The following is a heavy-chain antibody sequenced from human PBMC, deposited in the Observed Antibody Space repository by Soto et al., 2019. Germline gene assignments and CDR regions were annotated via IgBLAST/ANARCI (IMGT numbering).Heavy chain of an antibody. CDR1: GYTLTELS. CDR2: FDPEDGET. J-gene: IGHJ6*02. D-gene: IGHD4-4*01. V-gene: IGHV1-24*01. Sequence: ASVKVSCQVSGYTLTELSMHWVRQAPGKGLEWMGGFDPEDGETIYAQKFQGRVTMTEDTSTDTAYMELSSLRSEDTAVYYCASWTNGLQGTAGYYYGMDVWGQGTTVTVSS. CDR3: ASWTNGLQGTAGYYYGMDV.